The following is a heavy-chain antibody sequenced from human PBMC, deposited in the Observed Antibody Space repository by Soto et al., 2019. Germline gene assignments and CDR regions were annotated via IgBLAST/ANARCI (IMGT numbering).Heavy chain of an antibody. CDR1: GYAFTTYG. V-gene: IGHV1-18*01. Sequence: QVHLVQSGAEVKKPGASVKVSCKGSGYAFTTYGITWVRQAPGQGLEWMGWISAHNGNTNYAQKLQGRVTVTRDTSTSTAYMELRRLRSDATAVNYCARGRYGDYWGQGALVTVSS. J-gene: IGHJ4*02. CDR2: ISAHNGNT. CDR3: ARGRYGDY. D-gene: IGHD1-1*01.